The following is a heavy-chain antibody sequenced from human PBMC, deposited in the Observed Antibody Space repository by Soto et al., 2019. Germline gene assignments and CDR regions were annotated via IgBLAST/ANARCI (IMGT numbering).Heavy chain of an antibody. CDR3: ATVMGYFDY. J-gene: IGHJ4*02. CDR2: IYHSGST. Sequence: SETLSITCVFSVYSTSTGYYWGCIRQPPGKGLEWIGSIYHSGSTYYNPSVKSRVTISVDTSKTQFSLKVRFVTAADPAVYYCATVMGYFDYWGQGTMVTVSS. D-gene: IGHD3-16*01. V-gene: IGHV4-38-2*01. CDR1: VYSTSTGYY.